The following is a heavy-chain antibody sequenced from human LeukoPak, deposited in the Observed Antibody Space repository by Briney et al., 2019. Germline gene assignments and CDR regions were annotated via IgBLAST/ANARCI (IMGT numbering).Heavy chain of an antibody. J-gene: IGHJ4*02. CDR1: GFTFSSYA. Sequence: GGSLRLSCAAAGFTFSSYAMHWVRQAPGKGLEWVAVISYDGSNKYYADSVKGRFTISSDNSKNTLYLQMNSLRAEDTAVYYCARALNILTFDYWGQGTLVTVSS. CDR3: ARALNILTFDY. D-gene: IGHD3-9*01. V-gene: IGHV3-30*04. CDR2: ISYDGSNK.